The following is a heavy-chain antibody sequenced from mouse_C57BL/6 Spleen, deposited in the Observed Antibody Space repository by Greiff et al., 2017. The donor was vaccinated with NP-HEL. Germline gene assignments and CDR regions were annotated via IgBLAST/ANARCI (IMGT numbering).Heavy chain of an antibody. V-gene: IGHV1-55*01. CDR1: GYTFTSYW. D-gene: IGHD2-5*01. CDR2: IYPGSGST. J-gene: IGHJ2*01. Sequence: VQLQQPGAELVKPGASVKMSCKASGYTFTSYWITWVKQRPGQGLEWIGDIYPGSGSTNYNEKFKSKATLTVDTSSSTAYMQLSSLTSEDSAVYYCARGSYSNPYYFDYWGQCTTLTVSS. CDR3: ARGSYSNPYYFDY.